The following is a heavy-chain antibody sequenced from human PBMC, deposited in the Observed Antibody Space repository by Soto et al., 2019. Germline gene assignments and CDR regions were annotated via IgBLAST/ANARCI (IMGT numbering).Heavy chain of an antibody. CDR2: VYRTGST. J-gene: IGHJ4*02. D-gene: IGHD6-13*01. V-gene: IGHV4-4*02. CDR3: ARARATIAAAAIFDC. CDR1: GGSISTSNW. Sequence: QVQLQESGPGLVKPSGTLSLTCAVSGGSISTSNWWSWVRQPPGKGLEWIGEVYRTGSTNYNPSLDSRLPISVDKSKNQFSLKMTSVTAAETAVYYCARARATIAAAAIFDCWGQGTLVTVSS.